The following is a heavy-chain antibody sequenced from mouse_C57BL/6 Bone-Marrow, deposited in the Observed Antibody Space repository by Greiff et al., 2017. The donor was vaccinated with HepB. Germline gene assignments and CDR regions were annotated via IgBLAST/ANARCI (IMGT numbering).Heavy chain of an antibody. V-gene: IGHV3-5*01. CDR3: ARGDYSYAMDY. D-gene: IGHD2-13*01. Sequence: EVQLQQSGPGLVKPSQTVFLTCTVTGISITTGNYRWSWIRPLPGNKLEWIGYIYYSGTITYNPSLTSRTTITSDTPKNQFFLEMNSLTAEDTATYYCARGDYSYAMDYWGQGTSVTVSS. CDR1: GISITTGNYR. CDR2: IYYSGTI. J-gene: IGHJ4*01.